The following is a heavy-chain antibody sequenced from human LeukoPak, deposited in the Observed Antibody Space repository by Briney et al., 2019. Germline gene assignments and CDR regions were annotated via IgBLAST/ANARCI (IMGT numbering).Heavy chain of an antibody. CDR3: ARVSRYSGSYDS. J-gene: IGHJ3*01. V-gene: IGHV1-8*03. Sequence: ASVKVSCTASGYTFTSYDINWVRQATGQGLEWMGWMNPNSGNTGYAQKFQGRVTITRNTSISTAYMELSSLRSEDTAVYYCARVSRYSGSYDSWGQGTMVTVSS. CDR2: MNPNSGNT. D-gene: IGHD1-26*01. CDR1: GYTFTSYD.